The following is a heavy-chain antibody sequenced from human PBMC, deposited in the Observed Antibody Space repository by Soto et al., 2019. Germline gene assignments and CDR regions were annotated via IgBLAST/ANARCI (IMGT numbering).Heavy chain of an antibody. D-gene: IGHD6-19*01. CDR3: AKARNSGWAPHYYYYHGMDA. J-gene: IGHJ6*02. V-gene: IGHV3-30-3*01. CDR1: GFSFSIYA. Sequence: GGSLRLSCAASGFSFSIYAMHLVRQSPGKGLEWVAVISSDGNSKSYADSVKGRFTVSRDNSEKTLFLQMNSLRPEDTAAYFCAKARNSGWAPHYYYYHGMDASGLGTRVTVSS. CDR2: ISSDGNSK.